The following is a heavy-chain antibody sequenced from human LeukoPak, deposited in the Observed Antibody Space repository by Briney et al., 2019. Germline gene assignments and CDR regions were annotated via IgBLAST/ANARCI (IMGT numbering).Heavy chain of an antibody. Sequence: QTGGSLRLSCAASGFTFSSYGMSWVRQAPGKGLEWVSAISGSGGSTYYADSVKGRFTISRDNSKNTLYLQMNSLRAEDTAVYYCAKDQLPNGSGAPPPFDYWGQEPWSPSPQ. J-gene: IGHJ4*01. D-gene: IGHD3-10*01. CDR1: GFTFSSYG. V-gene: IGHV3-23*01. CDR2: ISGSGGST. CDR3: AKDQLPNGSGAPPPFDY.